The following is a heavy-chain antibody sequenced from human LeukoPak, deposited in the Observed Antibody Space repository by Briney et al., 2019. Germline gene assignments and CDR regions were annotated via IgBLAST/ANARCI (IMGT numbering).Heavy chain of an antibody. D-gene: IGHD1-26*01. V-gene: IGHV4-61*02. J-gene: IGHJ4*02. CDR3: ARGWELQTFDY. Sequence: CNPSLKSRVTISLDTSKNQFSLKLCSVTAADTAVYYCARGWELQTFDYWGQGTLVTVSS.